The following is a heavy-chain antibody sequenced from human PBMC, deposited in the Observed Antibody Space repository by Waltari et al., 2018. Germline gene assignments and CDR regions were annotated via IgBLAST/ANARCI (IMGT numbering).Heavy chain of an antibody. CDR1: GFTFSSYA. CDR3: ARGDYYGSGSFDY. D-gene: IGHD3-10*01. CDR2: ISYDGSNK. J-gene: IGHJ4*02. Sequence: QVQLVESGGGVVQPGRSLRLSCAASGFTFSSYAMHWVRQAPGKGLEWVAVISYDGSNKYYAESVKGRFTISRENSKNTLYLQMNSLRAEDTAVYYCARGDYYGSGSFDYWGQGTLVTVSS. V-gene: IGHV3-30-3*01.